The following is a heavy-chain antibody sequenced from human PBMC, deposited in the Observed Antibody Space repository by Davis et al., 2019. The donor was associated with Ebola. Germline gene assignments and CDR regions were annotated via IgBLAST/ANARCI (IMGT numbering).Heavy chain of an antibody. J-gene: IGHJ4*02. Sequence: SKPLSPPSAVLGVPISSSSYSWGGIRQPPGKGLEWIGSGFYSGSTYYNPSLKSRVTTSIDTSKNQFSLMLTSLTAADTGVYFCARYRLGGTSGFDYWGQGTLVTVSS. CDR2: GFYSGST. CDR3: ARYRLGGTSGFDY. CDR1: GVPISSSSYS. D-gene: IGHD1-7*01. V-gene: IGHV4-39*07.